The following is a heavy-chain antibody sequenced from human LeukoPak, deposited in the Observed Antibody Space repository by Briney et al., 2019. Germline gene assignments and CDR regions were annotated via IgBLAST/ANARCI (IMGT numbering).Heavy chain of an antibody. V-gene: IGHV4-59*01. CDR3: AGEAWGRLDY. CDR1: GVSIRDYF. Sequence: SETLSLTCTVSGVSIRDYFWTWIRQPPGKGLEWIGYMYYSGSTNYNPSLKSRVTISVDTSKNQFSLKLNSVTAADTAVYYCAGEAWGRLDYGGQGTLVTVSS. D-gene: IGHD3-16*01. CDR2: MYYSGST. J-gene: IGHJ4*02.